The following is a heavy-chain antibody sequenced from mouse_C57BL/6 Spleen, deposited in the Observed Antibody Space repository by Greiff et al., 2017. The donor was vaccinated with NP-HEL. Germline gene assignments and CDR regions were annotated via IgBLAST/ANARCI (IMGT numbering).Heavy chain of an antibody. CDR3: ARGHYGSSNWYFDV. CDR2: ISYDGSN. J-gene: IGHJ1*03. D-gene: IGHD1-1*01. Sequence: DVQLQESGPGLVKPSQSLSLTCSVTGYSITSGYYWNWIRQFPGNKREWMGYISYDGSNNYNPSLKNRISITRDTSKNQFFLKLNSVTTEDTATYYCARGHYGSSNWYFDVWGTGTTVTVSS. V-gene: IGHV3-6*01. CDR1: GYSITSGYY.